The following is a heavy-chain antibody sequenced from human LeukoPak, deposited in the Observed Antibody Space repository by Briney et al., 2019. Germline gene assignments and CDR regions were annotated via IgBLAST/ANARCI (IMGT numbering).Heavy chain of an antibody. V-gene: IGHV3-23*01. J-gene: IGHJ4*02. Sequence: PGGSLRLSCAASGFTFSNYAMSLVRQAPGKGLEWVSAISGSGGSTYYADSVKGRSTISRDNSKNTLYLQMNSLRAEDTAVYYCARATYDSSGYYRYYFDYWGQGTLVTVSS. D-gene: IGHD3-22*01. CDR2: ISGSGGST. CDR3: ARATYDSSGYYRYYFDY. CDR1: GFTFSNYA.